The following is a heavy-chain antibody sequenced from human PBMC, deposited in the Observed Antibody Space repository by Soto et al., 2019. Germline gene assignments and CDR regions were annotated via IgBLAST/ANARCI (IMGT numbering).Heavy chain of an antibody. V-gene: IGHV3-64D*08. Sequence: GGSLRLSCSASGFTCSSYAMHLVRQAPGKGLEYVSAISSNGGSTYYADSVKGRFTISRDNSKNTLYLQMSSLRAEDTAVYYCVKDPSRVGARHGHFDYWGQGTLVTVSX. CDR1: GFTCSSYA. J-gene: IGHJ4*02. CDR2: ISSNGGST. D-gene: IGHD1-26*01. CDR3: VKDPSRVGARHGHFDY.